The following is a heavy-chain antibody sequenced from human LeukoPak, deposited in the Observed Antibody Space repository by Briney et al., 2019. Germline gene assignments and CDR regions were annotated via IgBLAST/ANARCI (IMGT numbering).Heavy chain of an antibody. Sequence: SETLSLTCTVSGYFFSNHYWGWIRQPPGKGLEWIGNIYHSGSTYCNPSLKSRVTISIDTSKNQFSLKVSSVTAADTAVYYCARDRRKEMAAPTLTSGAREPWSPSPQYSYMDVWGKGTTVTVSS. V-gene: IGHV4-38-2*02. J-gene: IGHJ6*03. D-gene: IGHD5-24*01. CDR2: IYHSGST. CDR3: ARDRRKEMAAPTLTSGAREPWSPSPQYSYMDV. CDR1: GYFFSNHY.